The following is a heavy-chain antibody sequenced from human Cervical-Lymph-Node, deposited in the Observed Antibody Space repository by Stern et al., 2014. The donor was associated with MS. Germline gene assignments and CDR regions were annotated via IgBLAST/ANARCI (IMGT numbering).Heavy chain of an antibody. D-gene: IGHD2-8*02. CDR3: AKHACTGAACPFDL. Sequence: QVQLQESGPGLVKPSETLSLTCAVSGDSISSYTHYWAWIRQPPGKGLEWIGSVYYSGATYYNPSLKSPVTISVDTSKNHLSRGHNSGTAADTAVYYCAKHACTGAACPFDLWGQGTLVTVSS. CDR1: GDSISSYTHY. J-gene: IGHJ4*02. CDR2: VYYSGAT. V-gene: IGHV4-39*01.